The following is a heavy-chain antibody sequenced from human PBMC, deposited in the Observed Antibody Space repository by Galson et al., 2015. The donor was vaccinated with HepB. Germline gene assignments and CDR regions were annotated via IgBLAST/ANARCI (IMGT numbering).Heavy chain of an antibody. CDR3: ARERSDSSSWYNWFNP. V-gene: IGHV3-33*08. CDR2: IWYDGSNK. CDR1: GFTVSSNY. Sequence: SLRLSCAASGFTVSSNYMSWVRQAPGKGLEWVAVIWYDGSNKYYADSVKGRFTISRDNSKNTLYLQMNSLRAEDTAVYYCARERSDSSSWYNWFNPWGQGTLVTVSS. J-gene: IGHJ5*02. D-gene: IGHD6-13*01.